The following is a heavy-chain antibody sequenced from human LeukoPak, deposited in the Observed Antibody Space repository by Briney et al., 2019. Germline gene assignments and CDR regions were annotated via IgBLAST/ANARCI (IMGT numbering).Heavy chain of an antibody. CDR3: ARDSPKMLGAFDI. D-gene: IGHD2-8*01. Sequence: GASVKVSCKASGGTFSSYAISWVRQAPGQGLEWMGGIIPIFGTANYAQKFQGRVTITADESTSTAYMELSSLRSEDTAVYYCARDSPKMLGAFDIWGQGTMVTVSS. CDR2: IIPIFGTA. J-gene: IGHJ3*02. CDR1: GGTFSSYA. V-gene: IGHV1-69*13.